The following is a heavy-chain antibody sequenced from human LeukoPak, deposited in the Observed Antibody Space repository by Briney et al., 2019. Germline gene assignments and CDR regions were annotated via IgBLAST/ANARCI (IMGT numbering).Heavy chain of an antibody. D-gene: IGHD3-16*01. Sequence: GGSLRLSCAASGFTFSSYAMHWVRQAPGKGLEWVAVISYDGSNKYYADSVKGRFTISRDNSKNTLYLQMNSLRAEDTAVYYCARAPYESYYYYMDVWGKGTTVTVSS. CDR3: ARAPYESYYYYMDV. CDR1: GFTFSSYA. CDR2: ISYDGSNK. J-gene: IGHJ6*03. V-gene: IGHV3-30-3*01.